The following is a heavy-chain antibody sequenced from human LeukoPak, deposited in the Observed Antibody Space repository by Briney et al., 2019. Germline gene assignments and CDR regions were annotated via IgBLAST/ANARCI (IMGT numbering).Heavy chain of an antibody. V-gene: IGHV1-46*01. CDR1: GYTFTSYY. J-gene: IGHJ4*02. CDR3: ARGYYYDSSGYYHFDY. D-gene: IGHD3-22*01. CDR2: INPSGGST. Sequence: ASVKVSCKASGYTFTSYYIHWARQAPGQGLEWMGIINPSGGSTSYAQKFQGRVTMTRDTSTSTVYMELSSLRSEDTAVYYCARGYYYDSSGYYHFDYWGQGTLVTVSS.